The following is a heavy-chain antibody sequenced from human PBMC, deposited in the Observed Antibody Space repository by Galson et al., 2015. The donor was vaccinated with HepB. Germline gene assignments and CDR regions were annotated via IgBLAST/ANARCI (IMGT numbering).Heavy chain of an antibody. J-gene: IGHJ3*02. Sequence: QSGAEVKKPGESLKISCKGSGYSFTSYWIGWVRQMPGKGLEWMGIIYPGDSDTRYSPSFQGQVTISADKSISTAYLQWSSLKASDTAMYYCAIPSTGHDILTGGGEDHDAFDIWGQGTMVTVSS. CDR3: AIPSTGHDILTGGGEDHDAFDI. D-gene: IGHD3-9*01. CDR1: GYSFTSYW. CDR2: IYPGDSDT. V-gene: IGHV5-51*01.